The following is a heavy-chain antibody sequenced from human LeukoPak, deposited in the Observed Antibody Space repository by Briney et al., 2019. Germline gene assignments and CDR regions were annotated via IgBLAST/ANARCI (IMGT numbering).Heavy chain of an antibody. J-gene: IGHJ4*02. V-gene: IGHV3-23*01. D-gene: IGHD5-18*01. CDR2: ISGSGGST. CDR3: AQSARGYSYGYIDY. CDR1: GFTFSSYG. Sequence: GGSLRLSCAASGFTFSSYGMSWVRQAPGKGLEWVSAISGSGGSTFYADSVKGRFTISRDNSKNTLYLQMNSLRAEDTAVYYCAQSARGYSYGYIDYWGQGTLVTVSS.